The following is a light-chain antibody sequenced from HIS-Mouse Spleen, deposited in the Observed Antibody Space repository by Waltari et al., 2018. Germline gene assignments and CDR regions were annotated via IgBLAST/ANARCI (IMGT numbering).Light chain of an antibody. CDR3: NSRDSSGNHLV. CDR2: GKN. CDR1: SLRSYY. J-gene: IGLJ3*02. Sequence: SSELTQDPAVSVALGQTVRITCQGDSLRSYYASWYQQKPGQAPVLVIYGKNNRPSWIPDRFSGSSSGNTASVTITGAQAEDEADYYCNSRDSSGNHLVFGGGTKLTVL. V-gene: IGLV3-19*01.